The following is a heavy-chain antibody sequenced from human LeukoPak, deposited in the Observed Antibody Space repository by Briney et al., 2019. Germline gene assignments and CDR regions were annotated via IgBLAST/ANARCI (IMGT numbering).Heavy chain of an antibody. CDR3: ARARPWDSSRSYYFGMDV. CDR1: GFAFSSYA. V-gene: IGHV3-23*01. CDR2: IPGSGGAT. J-gene: IGHJ6*02. Sequence: GGSLRLSCEASGFAFSSYAIRWVRQAPGTGLEWVSSIPGSGGATYYADSVRGRFSISRDSSKNTVYLQMNSLRDEDTAVYYCARARPWDSSRSYYFGMDVWGHGTTVTVSS. D-gene: IGHD3-22*01.